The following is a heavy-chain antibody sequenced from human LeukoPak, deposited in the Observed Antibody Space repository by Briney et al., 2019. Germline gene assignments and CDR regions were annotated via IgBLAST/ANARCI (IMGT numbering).Heavy chain of an antibody. J-gene: IGHJ3*02. CDR1: GGSISSDGFS. CDR3: ARASFRAFDI. V-gene: IGHV4-30-2*01. CDR2: IYNSGST. Sequence: MPSETLSLTCTVSGGSISSDGFSWSWIRQPPGKGLEWIGYIYNSGSTYYNPSLRSRVTMSVDRSKNQFSLQLSSVTPEDTAVYYCARASFRAFDIWGQGTMVAVSS.